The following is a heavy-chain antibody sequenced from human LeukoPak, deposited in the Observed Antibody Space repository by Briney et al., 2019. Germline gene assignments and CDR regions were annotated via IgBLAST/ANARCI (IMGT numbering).Heavy chain of an antibody. CDR3: AKDQNSPGVNFDY. V-gene: IGHV3-23*01. J-gene: IGHJ4*02. D-gene: IGHD2-21*01. CDR2: ISGSGTST. Sequence: GGSLRLSCAASGFTFSTYAMNWVRQAPGKGLEWVSAISGSGTSTYYADSVKGRFTISRDNSKNTLYLQVNGLRAEDTALYYCAKDQNSPGVNFDYWGQGTLVTVSS. CDR1: GFTFSTYA.